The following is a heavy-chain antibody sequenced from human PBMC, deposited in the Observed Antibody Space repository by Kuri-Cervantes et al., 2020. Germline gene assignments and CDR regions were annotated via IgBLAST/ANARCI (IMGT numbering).Heavy chain of an antibody. Sequence: SETLSLTCTVSGYSISSGYYWGWIRQPPGKGLEWIGSIYHSGSTYYNPSLKSRVTISVDTSKNQFSLKLSSVTAADTAVYYCARAVTNIRFSMRDAFDIWGQGTMVTVSS. CDR2: IYHSGST. CDR3: ARAVTNIRFSMRDAFDI. CDR1: GYSISSGYY. V-gene: IGHV4-38-2*02. D-gene: IGHD4-17*01. J-gene: IGHJ3*02.